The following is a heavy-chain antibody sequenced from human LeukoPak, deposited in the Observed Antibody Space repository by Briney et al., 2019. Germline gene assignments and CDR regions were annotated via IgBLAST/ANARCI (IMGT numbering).Heavy chain of an antibody. V-gene: IGHV4-30-4*08. J-gene: IGHJ3*02. Sequence: SETLSLTCSVSGDSISSRDYYWSWIRQPPGKGLEWIGYIYYSGSTSYNPSLKSRVTISVDTSKNQFSLRLSSVTAADTAVYYCARGFDGLNAFDIWGQGTMVTVSS. CDR2: IYYSGST. CDR1: GDSISSRDYY. CDR3: ARGFDGLNAFDI. D-gene: IGHD3-9*01.